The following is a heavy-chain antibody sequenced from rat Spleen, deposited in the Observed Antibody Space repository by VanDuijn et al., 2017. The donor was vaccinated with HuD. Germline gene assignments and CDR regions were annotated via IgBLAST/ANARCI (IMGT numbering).Heavy chain of an antibody. CDR2: ITNTGGSI. Sequence: EVQLVESDGGLVQPGRSLKLSCVASGFTFDNYWMSWIRQAPGKGLEWVASITNTGGSIYYLDSVKGRFTVSRDNARRTLHLQMNSLRSEDTATYYCTRASYSGALMYTTDYWGQGVMVTVSS. J-gene: IGHJ2*01. CDR1: GFTFDNYW. CDR3: TRASYSGALMYTTDY. D-gene: IGHD1-6*01. V-gene: IGHV5-31*01.